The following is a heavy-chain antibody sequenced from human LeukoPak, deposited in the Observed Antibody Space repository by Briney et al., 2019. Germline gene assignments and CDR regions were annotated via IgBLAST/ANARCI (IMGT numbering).Heavy chain of an antibody. CDR1: GGTFSSYA. D-gene: IGHD2-2*02. CDR3: ARVREDIVVVPAAIRPDPYYYYYMDV. CDR2: IIPIFGTA. Sequence: ASVKVSCKASGGTFSSYAISWVRQAPGQGLEWMGGIIPIFGTANYAQKFQGRVTITTDESTCTAYMELSSLRSEDTAVYYCARVREDIVVVPAAIRPDPYYYYYMDVWGKGTTVTVSS. V-gene: IGHV1-69*05. J-gene: IGHJ6*03.